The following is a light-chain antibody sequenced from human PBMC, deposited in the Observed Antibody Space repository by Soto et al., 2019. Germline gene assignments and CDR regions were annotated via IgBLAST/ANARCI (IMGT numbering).Light chain of an antibody. V-gene: IGKV3-15*01. CDR2: GAS. Sequence: EIVMTQSPATLSVSPGGTATLSCRASQSVSSSLAWYQQTPGRAPRLLIYGASTRATGIPTRFSGSGSGTEFTLTISSLQSEDFAIYYCQQYNNWPPPTFGGGTKVDIK. CDR3: QQYNNWPPPT. J-gene: IGKJ4*01. CDR1: QSVSSS.